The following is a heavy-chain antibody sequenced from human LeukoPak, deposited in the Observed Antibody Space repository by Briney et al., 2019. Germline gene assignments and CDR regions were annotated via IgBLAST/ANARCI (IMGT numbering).Heavy chain of an antibody. V-gene: IGHV3-21*01. CDR1: GYSFRSHS. J-gene: IGHJ4*02. Sequence: PGGSLRLSCAGSGYSFRSHSMNWVRQAPGKGLEWVSSISSISHYIYYADSVKGRFTISRDNAKNSLYLQMNSLRSEDTALYYCTRDYYDSSGLPFDYWGQGTLVTVS. CDR3: TRDYYDSSGLPFDY. D-gene: IGHD3-22*01. CDR2: ISSISHYI.